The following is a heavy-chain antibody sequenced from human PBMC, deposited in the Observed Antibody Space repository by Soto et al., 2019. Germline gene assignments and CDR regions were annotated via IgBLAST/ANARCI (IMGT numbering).Heavy chain of an antibody. D-gene: IGHD2-2*01. V-gene: IGHV1-2*04. J-gene: IGHJ4*02. Sequence: GATVKVSCKASGYTFTVYDMHWVRQAPGQGLEWMGWINPNNGGTNYAQKFQGWVTMTRDTSISTAYMELSRLRSDDTAVYYCARVHCSSTSCYANPGGYFDYWGQGTLVTVSS. CDR1: GYTFTVYD. CDR2: INPNNGGT. CDR3: ARVHCSSTSCYANPGGYFDY.